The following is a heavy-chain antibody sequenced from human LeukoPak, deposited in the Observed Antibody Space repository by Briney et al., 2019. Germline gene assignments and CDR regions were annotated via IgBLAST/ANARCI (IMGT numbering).Heavy chain of an antibody. V-gene: IGHV3-74*01. Sequence: GGSLRLSCVASGFTFSNAWMSWVRQAPGKGLVWVSRINSDGSSTSYADSVKGRFTISRDNAKNTLYLQMNSLRAEDTAVYYCARGENGDYLYDNWFDPWGQGTLVTVSS. CDR3: ARGENGDYLYDNWFDP. J-gene: IGHJ5*02. CDR1: GFTFSNAW. CDR2: INSDGSST. D-gene: IGHD4-17*01.